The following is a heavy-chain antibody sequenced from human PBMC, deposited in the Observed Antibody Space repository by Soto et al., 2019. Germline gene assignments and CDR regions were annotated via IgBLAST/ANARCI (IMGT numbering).Heavy chain of an antibody. Sequence: SETLSLTCAVYGGSFSGYYWSWIRQPPGKGLEWIGEINHSGSTNYNPSLKSRVTISVDTSKNQFSLKLSSVTAADTAVYYCARGRVGIAAAQGAFEIWGQGTMVPVAS. J-gene: IGHJ3*02. CDR1: GGSFSGYY. D-gene: IGHD6-13*01. V-gene: IGHV4-34*01. CDR3: ARGRVGIAAAQGAFEI. CDR2: INHSGST.